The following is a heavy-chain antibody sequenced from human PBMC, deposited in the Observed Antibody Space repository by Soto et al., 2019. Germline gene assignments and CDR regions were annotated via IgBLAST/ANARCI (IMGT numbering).Heavy chain of an antibody. Sequence: EVQLLESGGGLALPGGSLRLSCAASGFTFSDFVMNWVRQAPGKGLEWVSGIRSSGDNTYYADSVKGRFTISRDNSKNIFYLHITILRADDTALYPCAKLSRYFAWASPLDHGGRGTRFTVSS. CDR2: IRSSGDNT. V-gene: IGHV3-23*01. CDR1: GFTFSDFV. D-gene: IGHD3-9*01. J-gene: IGHJ2*01. CDR3: AKLSRYFAWASPLDH.